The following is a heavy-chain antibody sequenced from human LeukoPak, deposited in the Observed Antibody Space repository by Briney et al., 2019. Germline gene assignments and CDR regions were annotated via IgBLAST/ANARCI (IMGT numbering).Heavy chain of an antibody. V-gene: IGHV1-8*01. CDR1: GYTFTSYD. J-gene: IGHJ4*02. Sequence: GASVKVSCKASGYTFTSYDINWVRQATGQGLEWMGWMNPNSGNRGYAQKFQGRVTMTRDTTISTAYMELSGLRYEDTAVYYCARVYGDIDYWGQGTPVTVSS. CDR3: ARVYGDIDY. D-gene: IGHD2/OR15-2a*01. CDR2: MNPNSGNR.